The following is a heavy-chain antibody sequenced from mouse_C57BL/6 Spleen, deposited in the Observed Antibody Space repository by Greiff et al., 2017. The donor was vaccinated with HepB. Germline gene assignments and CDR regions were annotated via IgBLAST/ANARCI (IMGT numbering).Heavy chain of an antibody. V-gene: IGHV1-61*01. Sequence: VQLQQPGAELVRPGSSEKLSCKASGYTFTSYWMDWVKQRPGQGLEWIGNIYPSDSETHYNQKFKDKATLTVDKSSSTAYMQLSSLTSEDSAVYYCASRNWAWFAYWGQGTLVTVSA. CDR2: IYPSDSET. CDR1: GYTFTSYW. CDR3: ASRNWAWFAY. D-gene: IGHD4-1*01. J-gene: IGHJ3*01.